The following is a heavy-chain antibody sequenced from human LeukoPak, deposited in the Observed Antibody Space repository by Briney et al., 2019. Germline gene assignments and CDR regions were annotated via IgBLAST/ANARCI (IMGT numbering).Heavy chain of an antibody. V-gene: IGHV3-23*05. CDR3: VKGPQVGDGYHPDY. CDR2: ISGSST. Sequence: PGGSLRLSCAASGFSLGEYAMSWVRQAPGKGPEGVSAISGSSTYYSGSVKGRFTISRDTSKTTVYLQMNVLREDDTALYYCVKGPQVGDGYHPDYWGQGTLVTVS. J-gene: IGHJ4*02. D-gene: IGHD2-21*01. CDR1: GFSLGEYA.